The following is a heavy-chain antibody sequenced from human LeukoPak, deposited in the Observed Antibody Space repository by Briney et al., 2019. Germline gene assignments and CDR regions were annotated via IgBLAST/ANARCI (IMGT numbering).Heavy chain of an antibody. V-gene: IGHV1-2*02. J-gene: IGHJ6*02. Sequence: ASVKVSCKASGYTFTAYFIHWVRQAPGHGLEWMGLINPNSGGTNYAQKFQGRVTMTRDTSISTAYMELNSLNFDDTAVYYCARLGVDRDVWGQGTTVTVSS. CDR2: INPNSGGT. CDR3: ARLGVDRDV. CDR1: GYTFTAYF.